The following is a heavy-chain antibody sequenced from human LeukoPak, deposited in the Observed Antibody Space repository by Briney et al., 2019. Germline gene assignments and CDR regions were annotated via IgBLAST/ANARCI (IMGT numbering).Heavy chain of an antibody. CDR2: INHSGST. CDR3: ARNHYGDYFDY. J-gene: IGHJ4*02. D-gene: IGHD4-17*01. CDR1: GGSFSGYY. Sequence: SETLSLTCAVYGGSFSGYYWSWIRQPPGKGLAWIGEINHSGSTNYNPSLKSRVTISVDTSKNQFSLKLSSVTAADTAVYYCARNHYGDYFDYWGQGTLVTVSS. V-gene: IGHV4-34*01.